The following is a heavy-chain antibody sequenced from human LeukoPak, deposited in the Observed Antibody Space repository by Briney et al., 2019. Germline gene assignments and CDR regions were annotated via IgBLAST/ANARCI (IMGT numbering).Heavy chain of an antibody. Sequence: PSETLSLTCTVSSGSIRSSSYYWGWIRQPPGKGLEWIGNIYYSESTNYNPSLKCRVTISVDTSKNQFSLKLSSVTAADTAVYYCARGPRRYCSGGSCPYFDYWGQGTLVTVSS. V-gene: IGHV4-39*07. J-gene: IGHJ4*02. D-gene: IGHD2-15*01. CDR1: SGSIRSSSYY. CDR3: ARGPRRYCSGGSCPYFDY. CDR2: IYYSEST.